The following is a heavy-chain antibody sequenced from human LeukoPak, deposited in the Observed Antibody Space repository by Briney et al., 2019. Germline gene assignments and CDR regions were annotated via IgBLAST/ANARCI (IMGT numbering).Heavy chain of an antibody. J-gene: IGHJ4*02. V-gene: IGHV3-53*01. CDR1: GFTVSSNY. D-gene: IGHD2-15*01. Sequence: PGGSLRLSCAASGFTVSSNYMSWVRQAPGKGLEWVSVIYSGGSTYYADSVKGRFTISRDNSKNTLYLQMNSLRAEDTAVYYCAKGHRSSGGCYYDYWGQGTLVTVPS. CDR2: IYSGGST. CDR3: AKGHRSSGGCYYDY.